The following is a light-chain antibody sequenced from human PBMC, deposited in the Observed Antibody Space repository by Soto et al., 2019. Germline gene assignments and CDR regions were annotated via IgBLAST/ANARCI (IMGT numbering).Light chain of an antibody. J-gene: IGKJ1*01. Sequence: DIQMTQSPSSLSASVGDRVTITYRASQSISSFLTWYQQKAGKAPKLLIYAASSLQSGVPSRFSGSGSGTDFTLTISSLQPEDFASYYCQQSFSTPPTFGQGTKVEIK. CDR2: AAS. CDR3: QQSFSTPPT. CDR1: QSISSF. V-gene: IGKV1-39*01.